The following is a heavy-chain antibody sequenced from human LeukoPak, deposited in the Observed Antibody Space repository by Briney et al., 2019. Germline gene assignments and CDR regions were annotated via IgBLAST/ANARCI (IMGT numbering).Heavy chain of an antibody. V-gene: IGHV4-39*07. D-gene: IGHD3-22*01. CDR2: IYYSVNT. CDR1: GGSISSSSYY. J-gene: IGHJ3*01. CDR3: ASQSFYDSSGYYSP. Sequence: SETLSLTCTVSGGSISSSSYYWGWIRQPPGKGLEWIGTIYYSVNTYYNPSLKSRVTISVDTSKNQFSLKLSSVTAADTAVYYCASQSFYDSSGYYSPWGQGTMVTVSS.